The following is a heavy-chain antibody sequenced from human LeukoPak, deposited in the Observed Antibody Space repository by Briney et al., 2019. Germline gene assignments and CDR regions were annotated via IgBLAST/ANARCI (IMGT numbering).Heavy chain of an antibody. CDR3: ARGIMGAPGPDY. V-gene: IGHV3-7*03. CDR1: GFTFSSYW. D-gene: IGHD2-8*01. Sequence: GGSLRLSCVASGFTFSSYWMTWVRQTPGKGLEWVATIIQDGSEKYYVDSVKGRFTISRDNAKNSVYLQMNNLRAEDTAEFYCARGIMGAPGPDYWGHGTLVAVSS. CDR2: IIQDGSEK. J-gene: IGHJ4*01.